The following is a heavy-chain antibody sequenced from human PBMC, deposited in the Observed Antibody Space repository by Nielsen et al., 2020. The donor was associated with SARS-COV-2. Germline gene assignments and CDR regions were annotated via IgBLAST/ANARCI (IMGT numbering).Heavy chain of an antibody. V-gene: IGHV3-33*08. CDR2: IWYDGSNK. Sequence: GGSLRLSCAASGFTFSSYAMHWVRQAPGKGLEWVAVIWYDGSNKYYADSVKGRFTISRDNSKNTLYLQMNSLRAEDTAVYYCARDEGIAAAGTPFDYWGQGTLVTVSS. CDR1: GFTFSSYA. CDR3: ARDEGIAAAGTPFDY. D-gene: IGHD6-13*01. J-gene: IGHJ4*02.